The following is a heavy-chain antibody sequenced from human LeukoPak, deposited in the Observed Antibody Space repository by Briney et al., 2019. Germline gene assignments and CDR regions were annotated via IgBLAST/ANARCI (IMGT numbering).Heavy chain of an antibody. CDR2: IYYSGST. V-gene: IGHV4-59*08. CDR3: ARWYYYDSSGYADY. D-gene: IGHD3-22*01. Sequence: SETLSLTCTVSGGSISSYYWSWIRQPPGKGLEWIGYIYYSGSTNYNPSLKSRVTISVDTSKNQFSLKLSSVTAADTAVYYCARWYYYDSSGYADYWGQGTLVTVSS. J-gene: IGHJ4*02. CDR1: GGSISSYY.